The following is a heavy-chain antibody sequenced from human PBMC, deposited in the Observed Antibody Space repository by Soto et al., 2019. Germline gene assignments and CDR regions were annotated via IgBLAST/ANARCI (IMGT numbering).Heavy chain of an antibody. CDR2: IIRITGPV. CDR1: AGAFSNYN. J-gene: IGHJ4*02. V-gene: IGHV1-69*08. CDR3: TRGRGTLDH. Sequence: QVQLVQSGAEVKKPGSSVKVSCKTSAGAFSNYNITWVRQAPGQGLEWMGRIIRITGPVHYSHKFWGRVTITADDSTTTVYMDLRGLNFEATGGDYGTRGRGTLDHWGQGTLVTVSS.